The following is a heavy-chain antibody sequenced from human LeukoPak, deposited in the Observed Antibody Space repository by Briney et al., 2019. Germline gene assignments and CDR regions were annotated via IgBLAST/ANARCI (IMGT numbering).Heavy chain of an antibody. Sequence: GGSLRLSCAASGFTFSSYGMHWVRQAPGKGLEWVAVISYDGSTRYYADSVKGRFTISRDNSKNTLYVQMNSLRTEDTAVYYCARGAGVSSSGVLGYWGQGTLVTVSS. D-gene: IGHD6-13*01. CDR3: ARGAGVSSSGVLGY. CDR1: GFTFSSYG. V-gene: IGHV3-30*03. J-gene: IGHJ4*02. CDR2: ISYDGSTR.